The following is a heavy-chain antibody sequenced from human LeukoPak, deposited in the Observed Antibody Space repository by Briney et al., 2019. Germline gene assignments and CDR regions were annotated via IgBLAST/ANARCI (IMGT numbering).Heavy chain of an antibody. V-gene: IGHV4-4*02. D-gene: IGHD4-17*01. CDR1: GGSISSGNW. CDR2: IYHSGST. J-gene: IGHJ4*02. Sequence: SGTLSLTCAVSGGSISSGNWWSWVRQPPGKGLEWIGEIYHSGSTNYNPSLKSRVTISVDKSKNQFSLKLSSVTAADTAVYYCAAGLNDYGDYDLDYWGQGTLVTVSS. CDR3: AAGLNDYGDYDLDY.